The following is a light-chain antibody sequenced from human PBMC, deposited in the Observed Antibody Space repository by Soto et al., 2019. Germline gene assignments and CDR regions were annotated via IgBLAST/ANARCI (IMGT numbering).Light chain of an antibody. V-gene: IGLV2-23*01. CDR1: SSDVGSYNL. CDR2: EGS. J-gene: IGLJ2*01. CDR3: CSYAGSSTYVV. Sequence: QSALTQPASVSGSPGQSITISCTGTSSDVGSYNLVSWYQQHPGKAPKLMIYEGSKRPSGVSNRFSGSKSGNTASLSISGLQAEDESEYSFCSYAGSSTYVVFGGGTKLTVL.